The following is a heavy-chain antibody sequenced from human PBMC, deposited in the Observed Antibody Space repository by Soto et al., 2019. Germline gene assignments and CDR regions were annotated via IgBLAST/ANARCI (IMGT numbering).Heavy chain of an antibody. CDR2: IDPSDSYT. D-gene: IGHD3-22*01. CDR1: GYSFTSYW. CDR3: ARTTYDSSGYHSD. Sequence: RGESLKISCKGSGYSFTSYWISWVRQMPGKGLEWMGRIDPSDSYTNYSPSFQGHVTISADKSISTAYLQWSSLKASDTAMYYCARTTYDSSGYHSDWGQGTLVTVSS. V-gene: IGHV5-10-1*01. J-gene: IGHJ4*02.